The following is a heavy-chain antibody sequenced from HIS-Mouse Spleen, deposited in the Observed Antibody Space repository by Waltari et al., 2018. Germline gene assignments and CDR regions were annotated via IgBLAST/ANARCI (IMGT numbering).Heavy chain of an antibody. D-gene: IGHD6-19*01. CDR2: IDWDDDK. J-gene: IGHJ4*02. Sequence: QVTLRESGPALVKPTQTLTLTCTFSRFSLSTSGMCVSWIRQPPWKALEWLARIDWDDDKYYSTSLKTRLTISKDTSKNQVVLTMTNMDPVDTATYYCARIAEGYSSGWYAFDYWGQGTLVTVSS. CDR1: RFSLSTSGMC. CDR3: ARIAEGYSSGWYAFDY. V-gene: IGHV2-70*15.